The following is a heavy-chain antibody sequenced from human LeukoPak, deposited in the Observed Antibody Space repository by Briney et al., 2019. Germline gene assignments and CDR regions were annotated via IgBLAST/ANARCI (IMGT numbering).Heavy chain of an antibody. D-gene: IGHD3-22*01. CDR2: IYYSGST. CDR3: ARDYYDSSAMV. V-gene: IGHV4-59*01. J-gene: IGHJ3*01. CDR1: GGSISSYH. Sequence: PSETLSLTCTVSGGSISSYHWSWIRQPPGEGLEWIGYIYYSGSTNYNPSLKSRVTISVDTSKNQFSLKLSSVTAADTAVYYCARDYYDSSAMVWGQGTMVTVSS.